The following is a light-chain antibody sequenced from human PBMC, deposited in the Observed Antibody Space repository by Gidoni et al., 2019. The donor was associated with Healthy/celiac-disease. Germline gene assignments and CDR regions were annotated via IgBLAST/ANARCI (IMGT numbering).Light chain of an antibody. CDR2: DAS. CDR1: QDISNY. V-gene: IGKV1-33*01. Sequence: DIQMTQSTSSLSASVGDRVTITCQASQDISNYLNWYQQKPGKAPKLLIYDASNLETGVPSRFSGSGSGTDFTFTISSLQPEDIATYYCQQYDNPLFTFGPXTKVDIK. J-gene: IGKJ3*01. CDR3: QQYDNPLFT.